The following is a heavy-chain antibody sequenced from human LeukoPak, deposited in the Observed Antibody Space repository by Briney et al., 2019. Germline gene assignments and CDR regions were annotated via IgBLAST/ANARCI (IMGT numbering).Heavy chain of an antibody. CDR1: GFTFSGST. D-gene: IGHD3-22*01. V-gene: IGHV3-73*01. CDR3: ASPPIYDSSGLTY. CDR2: IRSKANSYAT. J-gene: IGHJ4*02. Sequence: GGSLRLSCAASGFTFSGSTVHWVRQASGKGLEWVGRIRSKANSYATAYAASVKGRFTVSRDDSKNTAYLQMNSLKSEDTAVYYCASPPIYDSSGLTYWGQGTLVTVSS.